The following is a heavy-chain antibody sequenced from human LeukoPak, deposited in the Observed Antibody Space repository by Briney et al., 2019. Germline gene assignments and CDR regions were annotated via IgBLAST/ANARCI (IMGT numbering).Heavy chain of an antibody. CDR3: ARDRSTGSYFFFDY. CDR2: IWHDGSNK. D-gene: IGHD6-19*01. J-gene: IGHJ4*02. V-gene: IGHV3-33*07. Sequence: GGSLRLFRLASGFTFDTFGMYWARQAPGEGLEWVAFIWHDGSNKYYTDSVKGRFTISRDNSENTLYLQMNSLRAEDTAVYYCARDRSTGSYFFFDYWGQGVLVTVSS. CDR1: GFTFDTFG.